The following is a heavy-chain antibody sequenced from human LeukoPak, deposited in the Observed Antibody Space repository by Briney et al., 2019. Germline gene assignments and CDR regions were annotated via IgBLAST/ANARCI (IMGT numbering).Heavy chain of an antibody. CDR1: GGSISSGDYY. CDR3: ASQNCSSTSCRHYYYYMDV. V-gene: IGHV4-30-4*08. J-gene: IGHJ6*03. CDR2: IYYSGST. D-gene: IGHD2-2*01. Sequence: SQTLSLTCTVSGGSISSGDYYWSWIRQPPGKGLEWIGYIYYSGSTYYNPSLKSRVTISVDTSKNQFSLKLSSVTAADTAVYYCASQNCSSTSCRHYYYYMDVWGKGTTVTVSS.